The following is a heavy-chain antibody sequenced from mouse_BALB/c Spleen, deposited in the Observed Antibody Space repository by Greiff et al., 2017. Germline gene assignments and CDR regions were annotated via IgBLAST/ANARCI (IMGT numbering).Heavy chain of an antibody. CDR3: ARYYGSSYVWYYAMDY. J-gene: IGHJ4*01. CDR2: ISYSGST. CDR1: GYSITSDYA. Sequence: EVKLLESGPGLVKPSQSLSLTCTVTGYSITSDYAWNWIRQFPGNKLEWMGYISYSGSTSYNPSLKSRISITRDTSKNQFFLQLNSVTTEDTATYYCARYYGSSYVWYYAMDYWGQGTSVTVSS. V-gene: IGHV3-2*02. D-gene: IGHD1-1*01.